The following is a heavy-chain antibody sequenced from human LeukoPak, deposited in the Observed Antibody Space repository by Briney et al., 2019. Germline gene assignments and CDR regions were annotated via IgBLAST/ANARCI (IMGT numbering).Heavy chain of an antibody. D-gene: IGHD3-10*01. J-gene: IGHJ6*03. CDR3: VRDRSLGSQFYYYIDV. CDR1: GFTFTTCA. CDR2: ISSSSLNI. Sequence: GGSLRLSCTASGFTFTTCAMNWVRQAPGRGLEWVSYISSSSLNIHYADSVKGRFTVSRDNAKNSLYLQMNSLTAEDTAVYYCVRDRSLGSQFYYYIDVWGKGTTVTVSS. V-gene: IGHV3-48*01.